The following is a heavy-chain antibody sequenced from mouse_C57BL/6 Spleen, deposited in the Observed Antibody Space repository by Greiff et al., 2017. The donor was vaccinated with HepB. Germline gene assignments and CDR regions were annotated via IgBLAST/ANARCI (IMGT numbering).Heavy chain of an antibody. V-gene: IGHV1-76*01. J-gene: IGHJ4*01. D-gene: IGHD2-2*01. CDR2: IYPGSGNT. CDR1: GYTFTDYY. CDR3: ARSYYGYDAYAMDY. Sequence: QVHVKQSGAELVRPGASVKLSCKASGYTFTDYYINWVKQRPGQGLEWIARIYPGSGNTYYNEKFKGKATLTAEKSSSTAYMQLSSLTSEDSAVYFCARSYYGYDAYAMDYWGQGTSVTVSS.